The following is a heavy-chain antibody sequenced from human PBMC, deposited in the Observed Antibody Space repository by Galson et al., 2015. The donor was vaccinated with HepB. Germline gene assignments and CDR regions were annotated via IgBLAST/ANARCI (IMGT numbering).Heavy chain of an antibody. Sequence: SLRLSCAASGFTFSSYGMHWVRQAPGKGLEWVAVISYDGSNKYYADSVKGRFTISRDNSKNTLYLQMNSLRAEDTAVYYCAKPGITMIVPYLVMAFDIWGQGTMVTVSS. CDR3: AKPGITMIVPYLVMAFDI. D-gene: IGHD3-22*01. J-gene: IGHJ3*02. V-gene: IGHV3-30*18. CDR1: GFTFSSYG. CDR2: ISYDGSNK.